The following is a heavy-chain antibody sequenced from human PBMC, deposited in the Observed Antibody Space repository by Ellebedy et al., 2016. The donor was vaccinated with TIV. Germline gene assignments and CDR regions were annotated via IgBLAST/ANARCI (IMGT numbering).Heavy chain of an antibody. J-gene: IGHJ4*02. V-gene: IGHV3-7*03. CDR1: GFTFRNYW. CDR3: ARGGVVAGADY. Sequence: GGSLRLSCEASGFTFRNYWMNWVRQAPGKGLEWVANINQDGSAKYYVDSVKGRFTISRDNAKNSLYLQTNSLRGEDTAVYYCARGGVVAGADYWGQGTLVTVSS. CDR2: INQDGSAK. D-gene: IGHD6-19*01.